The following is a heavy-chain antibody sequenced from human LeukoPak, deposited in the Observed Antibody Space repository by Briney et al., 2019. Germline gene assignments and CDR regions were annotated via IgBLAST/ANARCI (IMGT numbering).Heavy chain of an antibody. J-gene: IGHJ6*02. D-gene: IGHD2-2*01. CDR3: ARDSSGMDV. CDR2: IYSGGST. Sequence: PGGSLRLSCAASGFTHSSNHMSLVRQATGKGLEWVSVIYSGGSTYYADSVKGRFTISRDNSKNTLYLQMNSLRAEDTAVYYCARDSSGMDVWGQGTTVTVSS. CDR1: GFTHSSNH. V-gene: IGHV3-66*01.